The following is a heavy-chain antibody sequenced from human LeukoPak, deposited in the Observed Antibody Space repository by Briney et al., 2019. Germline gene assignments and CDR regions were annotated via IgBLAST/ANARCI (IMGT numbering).Heavy chain of an antibody. CDR1: GFTFSSYA. J-gene: IGHJ4*02. CDR3: AKGSCSSTGCYLAY. Sequence: GGSLRLSCAASGFTFSSYAMSWVRQAPGKGLEWVSAISGSGGSTYYADSVKGRFTISRDNSKNTLYLQMNSLRAEDTAVYYCAKGSCSSTGCYLAYWGQGTLVTVSS. CDR2: ISGSGGST. D-gene: IGHD2-2*01. V-gene: IGHV3-23*01.